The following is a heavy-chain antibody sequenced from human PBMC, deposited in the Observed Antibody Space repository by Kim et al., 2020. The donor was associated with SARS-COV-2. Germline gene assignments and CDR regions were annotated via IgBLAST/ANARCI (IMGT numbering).Heavy chain of an antibody. D-gene: IGHD6-19*01. J-gene: IGHJ4*02. Sequence: NTSYPRKFQARVSITRDTSATTAYLELSGLRSEDTAVYYCAREAVAGSFDHWGQGTLVTVSS. CDR3: AREAVAGSFDH. V-gene: IGHV1-3*01. CDR2: NT.